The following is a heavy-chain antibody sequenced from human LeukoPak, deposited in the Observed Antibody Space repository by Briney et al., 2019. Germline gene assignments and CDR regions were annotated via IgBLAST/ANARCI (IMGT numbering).Heavy chain of an antibody. D-gene: IGHD3-22*01. CDR3: AGTYYYDSSGYYYYGSAAFDI. CDR1: GGSISSYY. V-gene: IGHV4-59*01. J-gene: IGHJ3*02. CDR2: IYYSGST. Sequence: SETLSLTCTVSGGSISSYYWSWIRQPPGKGLEWIGYIYYSGSTNYNPSLKSRVTISVDTSKNQISLKLSSVTAADTAVYYCAGTYYYDSSGYYYYGSAAFDIWGQGTMVTVSS.